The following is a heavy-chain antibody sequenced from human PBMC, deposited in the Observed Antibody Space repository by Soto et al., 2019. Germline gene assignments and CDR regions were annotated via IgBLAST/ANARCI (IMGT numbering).Heavy chain of an antibody. CDR3: ARDPIGGGAPYYFDY. Sequence: GASVKVSCSASGYTFTGYHMHWVRQSPGQGLEWMGWINPNSGGTNYAQKFQGRVTMTRDTSISTAYMEVSRLRSDDKAVYYCARDPIGGGAPYYFDYWAQGSLVPVSS. CDR1: GYTFTGYH. CDR2: INPNSGGT. J-gene: IGHJ4*02. V-gene: IGHV1-2*02. D-gene: IGHD3-16*01.